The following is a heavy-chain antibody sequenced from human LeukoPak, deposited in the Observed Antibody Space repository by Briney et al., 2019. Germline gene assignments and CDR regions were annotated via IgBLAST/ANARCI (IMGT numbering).Heavy chain of an antibody. CDR2: ISAYNGNT. Sequence: GASVKVSCKASGGTFSSYAISWVRQAPGQGLEWMGWISAYNGNTNYAQKLQGRVTMTTDTSTSTAYMELRSLRSDDTAVYYCARVGFYYDSSGYYPRDAFDIWGQGTMVTVSS. J-gene: IGHJ3*02. D-gene: IGHD3-22*01. CDR3: ARVGFYYDSSGYYPRDAFDI. V-gene: IGHV1-18*01. CDR1: GGTFSSYA.